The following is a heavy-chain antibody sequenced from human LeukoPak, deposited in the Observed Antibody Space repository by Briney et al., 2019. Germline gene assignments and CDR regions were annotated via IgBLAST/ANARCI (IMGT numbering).Heavy chain of an antibody. D-gene: IGHD2-2*01. CDR3: ATDSRRTFDY. J-gene: IGHJ4*02. Sequence: PGGSLRLSCAASGFTFSSYAMSWVRQAPGKGLEWVSAISGSGGSTYYAESVKGRFTISRDNSKNTLYLQMNSLRAEDTDVYYCATDSRRTFDYWGQGTLVTVSS. V-gene: IGHV3-23*01. CDR2: ISGSGGST. CDR1: GFTFSSYA.